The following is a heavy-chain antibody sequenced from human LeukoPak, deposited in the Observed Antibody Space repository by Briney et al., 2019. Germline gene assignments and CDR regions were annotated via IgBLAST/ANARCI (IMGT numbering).Heavy chain of an antibody. CDR2: ISHDGST. CDR1: GGSISSSNW. Sequence: SETLSLTCVVSGGSISSSNWWSWVRQPPEKGLEWIGEISHDGSTNYNPSLKSRVTISVDKSNNHFSLKLTSVTAVDTAMYYCARGDNYVFDVWGRGTLVSVSS. D-gene: IGHD5-24*01. J-gene: IGHJ2*01. V-gene: IGHV4-4*02. CDR3: ARGDNYVFDV.